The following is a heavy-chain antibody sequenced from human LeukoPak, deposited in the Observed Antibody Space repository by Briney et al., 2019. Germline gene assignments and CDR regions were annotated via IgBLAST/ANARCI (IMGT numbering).Heavy chain of an antibody. V-gene: IGHV3-30*14. CDR2: ISYDGSNK. J-gene: IGHJ4*02. D-gene: IGHD2-21*01. CDR3: ARNIPVTRWGY. Sequence: GGSLRLSCAASGFTFSSYAMHWVRQAPGKGLEWVAVISYDGSNKYYADSVKGRFTISRDNSKNTVYLQMNSLRAEDTAVYYCARNIPVTRWGYWGQGTLVTVSS. CDR1: GFTFSSYA.